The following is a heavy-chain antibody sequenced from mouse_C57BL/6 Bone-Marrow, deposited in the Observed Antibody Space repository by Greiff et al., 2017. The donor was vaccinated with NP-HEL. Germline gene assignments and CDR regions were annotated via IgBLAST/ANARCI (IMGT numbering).Heavy chain of an antibody. Sequence: VKLQESGPGLVAPSQSLSITCTVSGFSLTSYAISWVRQPPGKGLEWLGVIWTGGGTNYNSALKSRLSISKDNSKSQVFLKMNSLQTDDTARYYCARNVVWLLLGMDYWGQGTSVTVSS. V-gene: IGHV2-9-1*01. CDR1: GFSLTSYA. D-gene: IGHD2-3*01. J-gene: IGHJ4*01. CDR2: IWTGGGT. CDR3: ARNVVWLLLGMDY.